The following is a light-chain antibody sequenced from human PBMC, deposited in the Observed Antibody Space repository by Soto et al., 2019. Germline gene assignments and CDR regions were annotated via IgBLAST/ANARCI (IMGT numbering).Light chain of an antibody. CDR3: GSWDSSLSAHV. CDR1: SSNIGGNS. V-gene: IGLV1-51*01. Sequence: QSVMTQPPSVSAAPGQKVTISCSGSSSNIGGNSVSWYQQLPGTAPKLLIYDDNKRPSGIPDRFSGSKSGTSATLGITGFQTGDEADYYCGSWDSSLSAHVFGTGTQLTVL. J-gene: IGLJ1*01. CDR2: DDN.